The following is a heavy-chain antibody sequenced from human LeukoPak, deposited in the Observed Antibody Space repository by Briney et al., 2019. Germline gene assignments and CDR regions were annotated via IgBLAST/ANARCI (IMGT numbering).Heavy chain of an antibody. CDR1: GFTFSRYD. CDR2: IGAAGDT. D-gene: IGHD3-22*01. V-gene: IGHV3-13*01. J-gene: IGHJ6*03. CDR3: ARGDSSYYYMDV. Sequence: GGSLRLSCAASGFTFSRYDMHWVRQATGKGLEWVSAIGAAGDTYYQGSVKGRFTISRENAKNSLYLQMNSLRDGDTAVYYCARGDSSYYYMDVWGKGTTVTVSS.